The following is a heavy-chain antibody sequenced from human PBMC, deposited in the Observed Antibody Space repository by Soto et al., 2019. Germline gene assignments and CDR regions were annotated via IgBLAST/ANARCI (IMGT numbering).Heavy chain of an antibody. CDR3: ATSINGNRDDAFDI. CDR2: ISAYNGNT. CDR1: GYSLTRDG. Sequence: WASVKVAWKAAGYSLTRDGGSWVLQDKGQGLEWMGWISAYNGNTNYAQKLQGRVTMTTDTSTSTAYMELRSLRSDDTAVYYCATSINGNRDDAFDIWGQATMLTV. D-gene: IGHD1-20*01. J-gene: IGHJ3*02. V-gene: IGHV1-18*01.